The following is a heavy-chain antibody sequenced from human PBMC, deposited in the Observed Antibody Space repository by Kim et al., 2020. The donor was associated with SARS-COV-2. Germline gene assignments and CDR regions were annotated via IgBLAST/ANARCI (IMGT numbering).Heavy chain of an antibody. D-gene: IGHD3-9*01. J-gene: IGHJ6*02. CDR3: ASVQTYYDILTGYGGYGMDV. Sequence: GGSLRLSCAASGFTVSSNYMSWVRQAPGKGLEWVSVIYSGGSKYYADSVKGRFTISRDNSKNTLYLQMNSLRAEDTAVYYCASVQTYYDILTGYGGYGMDVWGQGTTVTVSS. CDR1: GFTVSSNY. CDR2: IYSGGSK. V-gene: IGHV3-53*01.